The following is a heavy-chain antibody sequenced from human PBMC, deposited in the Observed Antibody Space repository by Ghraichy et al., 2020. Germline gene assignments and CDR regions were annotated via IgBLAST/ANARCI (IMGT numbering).Heavy chain of an antibody. D-gene: IGHD6-19*01. Sequence: SETLSLTCTVSGGSISNYYWSWIRQPPGKGLEWIGYIYSSGTTTYNPSLESRVTILIDTSRTQISLTLSSVSAADTALYYCAREYHSGHDYWGQGTLVTVSS. CDR3: AREYHSGHDY. CDR2: IYSSGTT. J-gene: IGHJ4*02. V-gene: IGHV4-59*01. CDR1: GGSISNYY.